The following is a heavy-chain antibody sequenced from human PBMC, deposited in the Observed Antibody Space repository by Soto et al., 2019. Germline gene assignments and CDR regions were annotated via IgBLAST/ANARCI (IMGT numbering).Heavy chain of an antibody. Sequence: SETLSLTCTVSGGSISSGGYYWSWIRRHPGKGLEWIGYIYYSGSTYYNPSLKSRVTISVDTSKNQFSLKLSSVTAADTAVYYCAASRASVSYGDYSYWFDYWGQGTLVTVSS. D-gene: IGHD4-17*01. CDR3: AASRASVSYGDYSYWFDY. J-gene: IGHJ4*02. CDR1: GGSISSGGYY. V-gene: IGHV4-31*03. CDR2: IYYSGST.